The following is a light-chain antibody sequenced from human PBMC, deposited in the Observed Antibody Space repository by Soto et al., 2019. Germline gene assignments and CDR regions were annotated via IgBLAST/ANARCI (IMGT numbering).Light chain of an antibody. CDR2: DAS. V-gene: IGKV1-5*01. Sequence: DIQMTQSPSTLSASVGDRVTITCRASQSISSWSAWYQQKPGKAPXXLIYDASSLESGVPSRFSGSGSGTEFTLTISSLQPDDFATYYCQQYNSYSTFGQGTKVDIK. CDR1: QSISSW. CDR3: QQYNSYST. J-gene: IGKJ1*01.